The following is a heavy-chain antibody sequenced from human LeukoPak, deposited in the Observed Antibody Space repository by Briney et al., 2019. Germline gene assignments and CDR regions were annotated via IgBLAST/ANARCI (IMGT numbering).Heavy chain of an antibody. CDR3: ARSAAARYYWFDP. V-gene: IGHV1-2*02. D-gene: IGHD6-6*01. Sequence: ASVKVSCKSSGYTFTGYYMHWVRQPPGQGLEWMGWINPNSGGTNYAKKFQGRVTMTRDTSISTAYMELSRLKSDDTAVYYCARSAAARYYWFDPWGQGTLVTVSS. CDR1: GYTFTGYY. CDR2: INPNSGGT. J-gene: IGHJ5*02.